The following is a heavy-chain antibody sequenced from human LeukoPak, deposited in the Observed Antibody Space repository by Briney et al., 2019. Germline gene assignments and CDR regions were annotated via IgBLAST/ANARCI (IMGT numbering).Heavy chain of an antibody. V-gene: IGHV1-2*02. D-gene: IGHD6-19*01. CDR2: INPNSGGT. J-gene: IGHJ4*02. Sequence: GASVKVSCKASGGTFSSYAISWVRQAPGQGLEWMGWINPNSGGTNYAQKFQGRVTMTRDTSISTAYMELSRLRSDDTAVYYCARELAVALAYTLWGQGTLVTVSS. CDR3: ARELAVALAYTL. CDR1: GGTFSSYA.